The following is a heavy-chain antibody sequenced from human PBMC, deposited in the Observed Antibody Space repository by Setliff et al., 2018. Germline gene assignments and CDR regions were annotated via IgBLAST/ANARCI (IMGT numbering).Heavy chain of an antibody. CDR1: GYSFTNYY. J-gene: IGHJ3*02. D-gene: IGHD3-3*01. V-gene: IGHV1-46*01. Sequence: RASVKVSCKASGYSFTNYYIHWVRQAPGQGLEWVGIINPSGGSTSYAQKFQGRVTMTRDTSTSTVYMELSSLRSEDTAVYYCAISTIFGVVSPTPDAFDIWGQGTMVTVSS. CDR2: INPSGGST. CDR3: AISTIFGVVSPTPDAFDI.